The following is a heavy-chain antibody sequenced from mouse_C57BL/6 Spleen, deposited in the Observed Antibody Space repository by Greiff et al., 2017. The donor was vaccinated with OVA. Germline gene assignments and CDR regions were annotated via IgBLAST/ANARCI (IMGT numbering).Heavy chain of an antibody. CDR3: ARRVGGDVDY. Sequence: QVQLQQSGPELVKPGASVKISCKASGYAFSSSWMNWVKQRPGKGLEWIGRIYPGDGDTNYNGKFKGKATLTADKQASTAYMQLSSLPSEDSAVYCCARRVGGDVDYWGQGTTLTVSS. V-gene: IGHV1-82*01. J-gene: IGHJ2*01. CDR1: GYAFSSSW. CDR2: IYPGDGDT. D-gene: IGHD1-1*01.